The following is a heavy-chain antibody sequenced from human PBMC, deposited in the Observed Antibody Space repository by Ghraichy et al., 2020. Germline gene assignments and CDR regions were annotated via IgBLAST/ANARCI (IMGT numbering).Heavy chain of an antibody. Sequence: SQTLSLTCAVYGGSFSGYYWSWIRQPPGKGLEWIGEINHRGSANCNPSLKSRVTMSVDTSRNQFSLNLSSVTAADTAVYFCARGRMFASSRGDYFFYYMDVWGKGTTVTVSS. CDR2: INHRGSA. V-gene: IGHV4-34*01. CDR1: GGSFSGYY. CDR3: ARGRMFASSRGDYFFYYMDV. D-gene: IGHD6-6*01. J-gene: IGHJ6*03.